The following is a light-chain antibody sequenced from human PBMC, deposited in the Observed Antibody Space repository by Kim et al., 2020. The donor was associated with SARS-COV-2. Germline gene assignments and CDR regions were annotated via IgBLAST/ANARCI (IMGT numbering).Light chain of an antibody. J-gene: IGKJ1*01. V-gene: IGKV3-20*01. CDR1: QSVRSY. CDR3: QQYSSSPET. CDR2: GTS. Sequence: EIVLTQSPGTLSLVPGERATLSCRASQSVRSYLAWYQQKPGQAPRLLIYGTSSRATDIPDRFSGSGSGTDFTLMISRLEPEDFAVYYCQQYSSSPETFGQGTKVDIK.